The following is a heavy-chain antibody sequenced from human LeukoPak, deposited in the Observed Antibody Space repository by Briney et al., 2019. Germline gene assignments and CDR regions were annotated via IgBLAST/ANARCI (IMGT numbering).Heavy chain of an antibody. D-gene: IGHD5-18*01. Sequence: SETLSLTCAVSGVSISSISSNNWAWIRQPPGKGLELIAAIHYSGSTYYNPSFMSRVTISVDTSKNQFSLKLRSLTATDTAVYYCARLPTGYPNWFDTRGQGILVTVSS. CDR2: IHYSGST. CDR3: ARLPTGYPNWFDT. J-gene: IGHJ5*02. CDR1: GVSISSISSNN. V-gene: IGHV4-39*01.